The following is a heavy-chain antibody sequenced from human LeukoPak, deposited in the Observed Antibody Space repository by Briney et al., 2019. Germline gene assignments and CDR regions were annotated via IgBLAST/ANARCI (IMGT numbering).Heavy chain of an antibody. J-gene: IGHJ6*02. V-gene: IGHV1-46*01. CDR3: ARGGLLVVASFGYYGMDV. CDR2: INPSGGST. D-gene: IGHD2-8*02. Sequence: GASVKVSCKASGYTFTSYYMHWVRQAPGQGLEWMGIINPSGGSTSYAQKFQGRVTMTRDTSTSTVYVELSSLRSEDTAVYYCARGGLLVVASFGYYGMDVWGQGTTVTVSS. CDR1: GYTFTSYY.